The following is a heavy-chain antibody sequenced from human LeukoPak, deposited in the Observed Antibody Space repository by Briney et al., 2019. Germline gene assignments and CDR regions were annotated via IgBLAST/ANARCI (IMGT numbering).Heavy chain of an antibody. CDR3: ARGSESYQIFDY. J-gene: IGHJ4*02. Sequence: GGSLRLSCAASGFTFSRYSMNWVRQAPGKGLEWVSYITRSSSTIYYADSVKGRFTISRDNAKNSLFLQMNRLRDEYTAVYYCARGSESYQIFDYWGQGTLVTASS. CDR1: GFTFSRYS. V-gene: IGHV3-48*02. CDR2: ITRSSSTI. D-gene: IGHD1-26*01.